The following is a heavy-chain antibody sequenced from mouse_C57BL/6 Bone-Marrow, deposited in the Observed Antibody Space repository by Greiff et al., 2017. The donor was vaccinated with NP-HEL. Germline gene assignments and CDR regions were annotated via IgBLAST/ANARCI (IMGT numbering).Heavy chain of an antibody. CDR3: ARVVANWYFDV. CDR1: GFTFSSYG. V-gene: IGHV5-6*01. D-gene: IGHD1-1*01. J-gene: IGHJ1*03. Sequence: VQLQQSGGDLVKPGGSLKLSCAASGFTFSSYGMSWVRQTPDKRLEWVATISSGGSYTYYPDSVKGRFTISRDNAKNTLYLQMSSLKSEDTAMYYCARVVANWYFDVWGTGTTVTVSS. CDR2: ISSGGSYT.